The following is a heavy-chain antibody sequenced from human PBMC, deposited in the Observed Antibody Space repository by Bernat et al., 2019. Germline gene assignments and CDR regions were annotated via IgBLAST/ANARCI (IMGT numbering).Heavy chain of an antibody. CDR1: GFTFRSYV. J-gene: IGHJ4*02. CDR2: ISSYGEST. Sequence: EVQLVESGGGLVQPGESLKLSCAASGFTFRSYVMHWVRQAPGKGLEYVSAISSYGESTYYADSVKGRFTISRDNSKNTLYLQLGSLRAEDMAVYYCARAPGGIYRALDYWGQGTLVTVSS. CDR3: ARAPGGIYRALDY. V-gene: IGHV3-64*07. D-gene: IGHD1-26*01.